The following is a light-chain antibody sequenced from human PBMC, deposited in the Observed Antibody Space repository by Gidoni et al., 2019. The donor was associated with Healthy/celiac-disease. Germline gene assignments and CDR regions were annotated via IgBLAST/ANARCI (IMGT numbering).Light chain of an antibody. CDR1: SSNIGSNY. V-gene: IGLV1-47*01. CDR3: ATGDGSLSGRV. Sequence: QSVLTQPPSASGTPGQRVTISCSGSSSNIGSNYVYWYQQLPGTAPKLLIYRNNQRPSGVPDRFSGSKSGTSASLAISGLRSEDEADYYCATGDGSLSGRVFGGGTKLT. CDR2: RNN. J-gene: IGLJ3*02.